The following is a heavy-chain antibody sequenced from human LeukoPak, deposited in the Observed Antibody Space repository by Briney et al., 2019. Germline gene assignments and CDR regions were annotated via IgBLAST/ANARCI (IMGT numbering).Heavy chain of an antibody. D-gene: IGHD6-19*01. CDR1: GFTFSSYD. V-gene: IGHV3-23*01. CDR3: ARVAGWHWFDP. CDR2: IRPSGDNT. J-gene: IGHJ5*02. Sequence: GALRLSCAASGFTFSSYDMTWVRQAPGRGLAWVSSIRPSGDNTYYGDSVKGRFTISRDNSKNTVYLQMNNMRVDDTAVYYCARVAGWHWFDPWGQGTLVTVSS.